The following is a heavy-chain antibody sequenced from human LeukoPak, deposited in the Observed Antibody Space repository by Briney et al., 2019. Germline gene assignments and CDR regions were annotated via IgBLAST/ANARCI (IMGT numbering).Heavy chain of an antibody. CDR3: ARDAWLPSSPTVAGLGD. J-gene: IGHJ4*02. CDR1: GFTVSSNS. V-gene: IGHV3-66*03. CDR2: IYSDNT. Sequence: GGSLRLSCTVSGFTVSSNSMSWVRQAPGKGLEWVSFIYSDNTHYSDSVKGRFTISRDNSKNTLYLQMNSLRAEDTAVYYCARDAWLPSSPTVAGLGDWGQGTLVIVSS. D-gene: IGHD6-19*01.